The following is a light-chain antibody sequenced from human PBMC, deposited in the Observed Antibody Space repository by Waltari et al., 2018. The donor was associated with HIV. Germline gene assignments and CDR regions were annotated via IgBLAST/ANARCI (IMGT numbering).Light chain of an antibody. CDR3: SSYTSSSTLP. Sequence: QSALTQPASVSGSPGQSITISCTGTSSDVGGYNYVSWYQRHPGKAPKLMIYDVIKRPSGVSNRFSGSKSGNTASLTISGLQTEDEADYYCSSYTSSSTLPFGGGTKLTVL. CDR1: SSDVGGYNY. J-gene: IGLJ2*01. CDR2: DVI. V-gene: IGLV2-14*01.